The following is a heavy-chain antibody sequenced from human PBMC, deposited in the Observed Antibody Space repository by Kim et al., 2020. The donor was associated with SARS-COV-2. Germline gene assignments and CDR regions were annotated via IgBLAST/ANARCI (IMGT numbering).Heavy chain of an antibody. D-gene: IGHD1-26*01. V-gene: IGHV4-34*01. CDR3: ARGHLYSGSYNWFDP. Sequence: SETLSLTCAVYGGSFSGYYWSWIRQPPGKGLEWIGEINHSGSTNYNPSLKSRVTISVDTSKNQFSLKLSSVTAADTAVYYCARGHLYSGSYNWFDPWGQGTLVTVSS. CDR2: INHSGST. J-gene: IGHJ5*02. CDR1: GGSFSGYY.